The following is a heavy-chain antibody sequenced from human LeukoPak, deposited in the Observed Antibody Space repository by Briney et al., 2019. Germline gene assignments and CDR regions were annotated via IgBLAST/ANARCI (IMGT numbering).Heavy chain of an antibody. CDR1: GGTFSSYA. J-gene: IGHJ4*02. CDR2: IIPILGIA. V-gene: IGHV1-69*04. D-gene: IGHD1-26*01. CDR3: ARGRSGSYYSFDY. Sequence: ASVKVSCKASGGTFSSYAISWVRQAPGQGLEWMRRIIPILGIANYAQKFQGRVTITADKSTSTAYMELSSLRSEDTAVYYCARGRSGSYYSFDYWGQGTLVTVSS.